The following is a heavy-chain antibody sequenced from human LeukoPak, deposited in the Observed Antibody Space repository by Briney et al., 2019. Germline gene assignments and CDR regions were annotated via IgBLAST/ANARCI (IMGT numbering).Heavy chain of an antibody. CDR2: INPNSGGT. V-gene: IGHV1-2*02. J-gene: IGHJ5*01. CDR1: GYTFTGYY. CDR3: ARPRLTAAAGSWGDA. D-gene: IGHD6-13*01. Sequence: GASVKVSCKASGYTFTGYYMHWVRQAPGQGLEWMGWINPNSGGTNYAQKFQGRVTMTRDTSISTAYMELSRLRSDDTAGYYCARPRLTAAAGSWGDAWGHQTIVIVFS.